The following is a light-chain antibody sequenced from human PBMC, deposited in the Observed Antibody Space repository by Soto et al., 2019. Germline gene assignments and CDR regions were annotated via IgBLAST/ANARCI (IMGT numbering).Light chain of an antibody. J-gene: IGKJ2*01. CDR2: DAS. Sequence: DIQMTQSPSTLSASVGDRVSISCRASQSLDKWLAGYQQKPGEAPKLLVSDASNLESGVSSSFTGSGYGTEFTLTISSLQPDDFATYYCQQYTRYPYTFGQGTKLEIK. CDR3: QQYTRYPYT. V-gene: IGKV1-5*01. CDR1: QSLDKW.